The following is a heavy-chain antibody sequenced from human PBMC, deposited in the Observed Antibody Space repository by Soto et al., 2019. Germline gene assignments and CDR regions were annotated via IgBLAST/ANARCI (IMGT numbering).Heavy chain of an antibody. CDR2: ISYDGSNK. CDR3: AKQLLIINLDFWSAYYYYYGMDV. V-gene: IGHV3-30*18. J-gene: IGHJ6*02. CDR1: GFTFSSYG. D-gene: IGHD3-3*01. Sequence: QVQLVESGGGVVQPGRSLRLSCAASGFTFSSYGMHWVRQAPGKGLEWVAVISYDGSNKYYADSVKGRFTISRDNSKNTLYLQMNSLRAEDTAVYYCAKQLLIINLDFWSAYYYYYGMDVWGQGTTVTVSS.